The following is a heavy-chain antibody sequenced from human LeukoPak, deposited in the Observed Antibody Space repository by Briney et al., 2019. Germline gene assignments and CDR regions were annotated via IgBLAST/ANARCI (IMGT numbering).Heavy chain of an antibody. J-gene: IGHJ6*03. CDR3: ARDLGASIGYSYGYRKNNYYYYYMDV. D-gene: IGHD5-18*01. Sequence: GSSVKVSCKASGGTFSSYAISWVRQAPGQGLEWMGGIIPIFGTANYAQKFQGRVTITADKSTSTAYMELSSLRSEDTAVYYCARDLGASIGYSYGYRKNNYYYYYMDVWGKGTTVTVSS. V-gene: IGHV1-69*06. CDR1: GGTFSSYA. CDR2: IIPIFGTA.